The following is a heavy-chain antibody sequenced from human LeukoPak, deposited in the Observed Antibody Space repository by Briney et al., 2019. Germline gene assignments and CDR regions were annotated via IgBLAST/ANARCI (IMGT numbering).Heavy chain of an antibody. Sequence: PSETLSLTXTVSGYSISSGYYWGWIRKPPGKGLERIGSIYHSGSTYYNPSLKSRVTISVDTSKNQFSLKLSSVTAADTAVYYCARDRHYYDSSGYQGAFDIRGQGTMVTVSS. CDR3: ARDRHYYDSSGYQGAFDI. CDR1: GYSISSGYY. D-gene: IGHD3-22*01. CDR2: IYHSGST. J-gene: IGHJ3*02. V-gene: IGHV4-38-2*02.